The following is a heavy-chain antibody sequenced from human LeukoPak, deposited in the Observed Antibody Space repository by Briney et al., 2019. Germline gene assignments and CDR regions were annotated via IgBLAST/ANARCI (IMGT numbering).Heavy chain of an antibody. D-gene: IGHD2-2*02. CDR1: GGSISSYY. J-gene: IGHJ6*02. CDR3: AGKVIGYCSSTSCYTHYGMDV. CDR2: IYTSGST. V-gene: IGHV4-4*07. Sequence: SETLSLTCTVSGGSISSYYWSWIRQPAGKGLEWIGGIYTSGSTNYNPSLKSRVTMSVDTSKNQFSLKLSSVTAADTAVYYCAGKVIGYCSSTSCYTHYGMDVWGQGTTVTVSS.